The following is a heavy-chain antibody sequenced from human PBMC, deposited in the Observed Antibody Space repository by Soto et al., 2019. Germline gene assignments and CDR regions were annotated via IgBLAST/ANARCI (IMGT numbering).Heavy chain of an antibody. CDR3: ASEPMNSGWYGY. V-gene: IGHV4-39*01. CDR2: IYYSGST. D-gene: IGHD6-19*01. CDR1: GGSISSSSYY. J-gene: IGHJ4*02. Sequence: QLQLQESGPGLVKPSETLSLTCTVSGGSISSSSYYWGWIRQPPGKGLEWIGSIYYSGSTYYNPSLKSRVTISVDTSNNQFSLKLSSVTAADTAVYYCASEPMNSGWYGYWGQGTLVTVSS.